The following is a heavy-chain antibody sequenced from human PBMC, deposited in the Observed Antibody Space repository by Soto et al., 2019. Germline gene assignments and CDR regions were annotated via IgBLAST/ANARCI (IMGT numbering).Heavy chain of an antibody. CDR2: ISVYNGNT. Sequence: QVQLVQSGAEVKKPGASVKVSCKASGYAFTSYGISWVRQAPGQGLEWMGWISVYNGNTNYAQKLQGRVTMTTDTSTRTAYMELRSLRSDDTAVYYCARAPKGMGTVVTRYAFDLWGQGTMVTVSS. V-gene: IGHV1-18*04. J-gene: IGHJ3*01. CDR3: ARAPKGMGTVVTRYAFDL. CDR1: GYAFTSYG. D-gene: IGHD2-21*02.